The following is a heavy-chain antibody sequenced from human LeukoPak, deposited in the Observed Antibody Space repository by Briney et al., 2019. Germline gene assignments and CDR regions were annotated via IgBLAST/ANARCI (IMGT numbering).Heavy chain of an antibody. CDR3: ARGRYYCSSTSCYLFDY. V-gene: IGHV5-51*01. Sequence: GESLKISCKGSGYSFTSFWIGWVRQMPGKGLEWMGIIYPGDSDIRYSPSFQGQVTISADKSINTAYLQWSSLKASDTAMYYCARGRYYCSSTSCYLFDYWGQGTLVTVSS. CDR2: IYPGDSDI. CDR1: GYSFTSFW. D-gene: IGHD2-2*01. J-gene: IGHJ4*02.